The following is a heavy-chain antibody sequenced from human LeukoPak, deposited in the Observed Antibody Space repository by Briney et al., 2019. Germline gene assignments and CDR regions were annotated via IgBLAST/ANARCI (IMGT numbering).Heavy chain of an antibody. CDR3: AKHIAYNYGQRFDY. CDR2: ITGSGGST. J-gene: IGHJ4*02. CDR1: GFTFSSYS. D-gene: IGHD5-18*01. V-gene: IGHV3-23*01. Sequence: GGSLRLSCAASGFTFSSYSMNWVRQAPGKGLEWVSGITGSGGSTSYADSVKGRFTISRDNSKNTLYLQMNSLRAEDTAVYYCAKHIAYNYGQRFDYWGQGTLVTVSS.